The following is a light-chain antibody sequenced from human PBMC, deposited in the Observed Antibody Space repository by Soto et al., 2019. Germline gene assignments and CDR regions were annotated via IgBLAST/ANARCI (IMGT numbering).Light chain of an antibody. CDR1: SSDVGGYNY. Sequence: QSALTQHASVSGSPGQSITISCTGTSSDVGGYNYVSWYQQHPGKAPKLMIYEVSNRPSGVSNRFSGSKSGNTASLTISGLQAEDEGDYHCSSYTSSTTLVFGGGTQLTVL. CDR2: EVS. CDR3: SSYTSSTTLV. J-gene: IGLJ2*01. V-gene: IGLV2-14*01.